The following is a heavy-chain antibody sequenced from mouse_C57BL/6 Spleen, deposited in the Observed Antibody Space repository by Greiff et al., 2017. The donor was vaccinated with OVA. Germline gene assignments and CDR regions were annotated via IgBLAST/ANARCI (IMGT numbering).Heavy chain of an antibody. D-gene: IGHD2-5*01. CDR2: ISNGGGST. Sequence: EVMLVESGGGLVQPGGSLKLSCAASGFTFSDYYMYWVRQTPEKRLEWVAYISNGGGSTYYPDTVKGRFTISRDNAKNTLYLQMSRLKSEDTAMYYCARHSNYGAMDYWGQGTSVTVSS. J-gene: IGHJ4*01. V-gene: IGHV5-12*01. CDR1: GFTFSDYY. CDR3: ARHSNYGAMDY.